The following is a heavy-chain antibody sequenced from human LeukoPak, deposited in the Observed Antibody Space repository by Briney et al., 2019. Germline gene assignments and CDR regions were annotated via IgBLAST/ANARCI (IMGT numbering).Heavy chain of an antibody. CDR3: ARDGRAGSLFAY. CDR1: GGSISGYY. Sequence: PSETLSLTCTVSGGSISGYYWSWIRQPPGKGPEWVGYISYSGSTNYNPSLNSRVTISVDTSKNQFSLKLSSVTAADTAIYYCARDGRAGSLFAYWGQGTLVTVSS. CDR2: ISYSGST. D-gene: IGHD6-19*01. V-gene: IGHV4-59*01. J-gene: IGHJ4*02.